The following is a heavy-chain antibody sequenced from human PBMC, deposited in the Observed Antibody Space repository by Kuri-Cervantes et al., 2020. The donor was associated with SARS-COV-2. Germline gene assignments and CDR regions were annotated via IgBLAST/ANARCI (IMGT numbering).Heavy chain of an antibody. CDR1: GYSISSNNW. V-gene: IGHV4-28*03. Sequence: SETLSLTCAVSGYSISSNNWWGWIRQPPGKGLEWIGCIYYSGSTYYNPSLKSRVTMSVDTSKNQFSLKLGSVTAADTAVYYCAREYCSSTSCYVRWFDPWGQGTLVTVSS. D-gene: IGHD2-2*01. CDR3: AREYCSSTSCYVRWFDP. J-gene: IGHJ5*02. CDR2: IYYSGST.